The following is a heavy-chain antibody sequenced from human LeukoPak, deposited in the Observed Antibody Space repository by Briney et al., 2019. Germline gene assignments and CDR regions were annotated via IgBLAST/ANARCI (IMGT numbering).Heavy chain of an antibody. CDR2: IWYDGSNK. CDR1: GFTLSSYG. CDR3: ARDDVGAFDY. V-gene: IGHV3-33*01. Sequence: GGSLRLSCAASGFTLSSYGMHWVRPAPGKGLEWVAVIWYDGSNKYYADSVKGRFTISRDNSKNTLYLQMNSLRAEDTAVYYCARDDVGAFDYWGQGTLVTVSS. J-gene: IGHJ4*02. D-gene: IGHD1-26*01.